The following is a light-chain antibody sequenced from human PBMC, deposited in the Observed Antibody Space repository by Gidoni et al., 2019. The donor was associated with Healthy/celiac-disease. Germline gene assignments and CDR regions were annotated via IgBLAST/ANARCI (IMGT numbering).Light chain of an antibody. V-gene: IGKV1-5*03. J-gene: IGKJ2*01. Sequence: DIKMTQSPSTLSASVGARVTSTFRASQCISSWLAWYQQKPGHAPQLLIYKASSLESGVPSRFSGSGSGTEFTLTISSLQPDDLATYYCQQYTSYSPMYTFGQXTQLEIK. CDR1: QCISSW. CDR3: QQYTSYSPMYT. CDR2: KAS.